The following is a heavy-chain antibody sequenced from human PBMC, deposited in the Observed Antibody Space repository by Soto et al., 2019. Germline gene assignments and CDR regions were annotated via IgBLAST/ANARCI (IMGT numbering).Heavy chain of an antibody. CDR1: GGSISSGDYY. CDR3: ARVIGGPYYYYGMDV. Sequence: QVQLQESGPGLVKPSQTLSLTCTVSGGSISSGDYYWSWIRQPPGKGLEWIGYIYYSGSTYYNPSLKSRVTISADTSKNQFSLKLSSVTAADTAVYYCARVIGGPYYYYGMDVWGQGTTVTVSS. CDR2: IYYSGST. D-gene: IGHD2-21*01. J-gene: IGHJ6*02. V-gene: IGHV4-30-4*01.